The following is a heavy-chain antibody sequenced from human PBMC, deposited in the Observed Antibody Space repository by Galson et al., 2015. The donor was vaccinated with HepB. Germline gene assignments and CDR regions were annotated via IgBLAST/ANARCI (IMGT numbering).Heavy chain of an antibody. D-gene: IGHD1-26*01. CDR2: ISGSGTST. CDR1: GFTFRSYA. V-gene: IGHV3-23*01. J-gene: IGHJ6*03. CDR3: AKEGLSGDYYYYYMDV. Sequence: SLRLSCAASGFTFRSYAMSWVRQAPGKGLEWVSAISGSGTSTYYADSVKGRFTISRDNSKNTLYLQMNSLRAEDTAVYYCAKEGLSGDYYYYYMDVWGKGNTVTVSS.